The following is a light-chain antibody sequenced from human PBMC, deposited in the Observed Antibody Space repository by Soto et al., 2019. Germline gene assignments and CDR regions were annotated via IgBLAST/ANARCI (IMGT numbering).Light chain of an antibody. Sequence: QSALTQPASVSGSPGQSITISCTGTSSDVGDYNYVSWYQQHPGKAPKLMIYEVSNWPSGVSNRFSGSKSGNTASLTISGLQAEDEADYYCSSYTSSSPYVFGTGTKVTVL. CDR2: EVS. J-gene: IGLJ1*01. CDR1: SSDVGDYNY. CDR3: SSYTSSSPYV. V-gene: IGLV2-14*01.